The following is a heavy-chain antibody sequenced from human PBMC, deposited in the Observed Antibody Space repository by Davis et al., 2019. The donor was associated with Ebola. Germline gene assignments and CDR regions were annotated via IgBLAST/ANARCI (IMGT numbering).Heavy chain of an antibody. V-gene: IGHV2-5*02. J-gene: IGHJ3*02. D-gene: IGHD1-26*01. CDR1: GFSLSTSGVA. CDR3: AHSRGSYGAFDVFDI. CDR2: IYWDDDK. Sequence: SGPTLVKPTQTLTLTCTFSGFSLSTSGVAVGWIRQPPGKALEWLAVIYWDDDKRYRPSLKSRLTITKDTSRNQVVLTMTNMDPVDTATYFCAHSRGSYGAFDVFDIWGQGTMVTASS.